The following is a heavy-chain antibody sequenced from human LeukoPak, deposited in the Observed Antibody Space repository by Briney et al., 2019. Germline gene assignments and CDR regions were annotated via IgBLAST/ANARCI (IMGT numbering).Heavy chain of an antibody. Sequence: TSETLSLTCAVYGGSFSGYYWSWIRQPPGKGLEWIGEINHSGSTNYNPSLKSRVTISVDTSKNQFSLKLSSVTAADTAVYYCARGPMTGTIFGVVISMDAFDIWGQGTMVTVSS. D-gene: IGHD3-3*01. CDR2: INHSGST. V-gene: IGHV4-34*01. CDR3: ARGPMTGTIFGVVISMDAFDI. J-gene: IGHJ3*02. CDR1: GGSFSGYY.